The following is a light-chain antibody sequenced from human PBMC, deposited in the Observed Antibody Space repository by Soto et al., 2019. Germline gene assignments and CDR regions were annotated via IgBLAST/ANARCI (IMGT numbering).Light chain of an antibody. J-gene: IGKJ4*01. CDR2: GAS. CDR1: QSVSSSS. V-gene: IGKV3-20*01. CDR3: QQYSSSPLT. Sequence: VLTQSAGLLSLSPGSTASLSRRASQSVSSSSLPWYQQKPGQAPRLLIYGASRRATGIPDRFSGSGSGTDFTLTISRLEPEDVSVYYCQQYSSSPLTFGGGPKVDI.